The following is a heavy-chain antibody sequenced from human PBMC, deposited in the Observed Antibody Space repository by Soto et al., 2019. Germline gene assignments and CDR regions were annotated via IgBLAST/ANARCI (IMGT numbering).Heavy chain of an antibody. CDR2: ISAYNGNT. V-gene: IGHV1-18*01. CDR1: GSTFTSYG. D-gene: IGHD6-6*01. J-gene: IGHJ6*02. CDR3: ARDRNIAARGYYYGMDV. Sequence: ASVKVSCKASGSTFTSYGISWVRQAPGQGLEWMGWISAYNGNTNYAQKLQGRVTMTTDTSTSTAYMELRSLRSDDTAVYYCARDRNIAARGYYYGMDVWGQGTTVTVSS.